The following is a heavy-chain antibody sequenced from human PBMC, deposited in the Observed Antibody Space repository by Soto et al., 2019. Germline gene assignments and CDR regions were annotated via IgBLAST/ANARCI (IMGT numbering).Heavy chain of an antibody. CDR1: GFTFSSYW. J-gene: IGHJ4*02. CDR2: INNDGSST. D-gene: IGHD3-9*01. CDR3: TRRDWLLPFDY. Sequence: EVQLVESGGGLVQPGGSLRLSCAASGFTFSSYWMHWVRQAPGKGLVWVSRINNDGSSTSYADSVKGRFTISRDNAKNTRYLQMNTLRAEDTAVDYCTRRDWLLPFDYWGQGILVTVSS. V-gene: IGHV3-74*01.